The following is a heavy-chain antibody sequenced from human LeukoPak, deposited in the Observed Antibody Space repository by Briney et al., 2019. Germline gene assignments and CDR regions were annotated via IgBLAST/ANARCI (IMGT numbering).Heavy chain of an antibody. CDR1: GYTFTGYY. CDR3: ARFVGVAAIHDAFDI. D-gene: IGHD2-15*01. J-gene: IGHJ3*02. CDR2: ITPKSGGT. V-gene: IGHV1-2*02. Sequence: ASVKVSCKASGYTFTGYYMHWVRQALGQGLERMGCITPKSGGTNYAQKFQGRVTMTRDTSISTAYMELSRLRSDDTAVYDCARFVGVAAIHDAFDIWGQGTMVTVSS.